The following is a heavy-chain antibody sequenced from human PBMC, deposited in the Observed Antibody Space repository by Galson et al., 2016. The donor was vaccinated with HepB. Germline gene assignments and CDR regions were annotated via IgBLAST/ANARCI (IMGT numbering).Heavy chain of an antibody. V-gene: IGHV2-70*17. J-gene: IGHJ4*02. CDR3: ARILVTMVRGVPYYYVDY. CDR1: GFSISTSGMC. D-gene: IGHD3-10*01. Sequence: PALVKPTQTLTLTCTFSGFSISTSGMCVSWIRQPPGKALEWLARIDWDDDKFYSTSLKTRLTLSTDPSKNQVVLTMTNMDPVDTATYYCARILVTMVRGVPYYYVDYWGQGRLVTVSS. CDR2: IDWDDDK.